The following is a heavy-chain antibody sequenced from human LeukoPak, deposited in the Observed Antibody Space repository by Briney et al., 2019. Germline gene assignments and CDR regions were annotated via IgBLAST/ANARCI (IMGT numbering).Heavy chain of an antibody. CDR3: ARGSDSSGYDY. CDR1: GFTFSSYS. D-gene: IGHD3-22*01. J-gene: IGHJ4*02. Sequence: GSLRLSCAASGFTFSSYSMNWVRQAPGKGLEWVSSIVSSSSSYIYYADSVKGRFTISRDNARNSLYLHMNSLRAEDTAVYYCARGSDSSGYDYWGQGILVTVSS. CDR2: IVSSSSSYI. V-gene: IGHV3-21*01.